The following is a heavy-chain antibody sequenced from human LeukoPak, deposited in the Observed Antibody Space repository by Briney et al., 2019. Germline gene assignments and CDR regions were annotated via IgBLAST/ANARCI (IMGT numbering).Heavy chain of an antibody. CDR1: GYTFTGYY. CDR2: INPNRGGT. CDR3: ARPYLRRRLYFDY. D-gene: IGHD3-16*01. V-gene: IGHV1-2*02. J-gene: IGHJ4*02. Sequence: ASVKVSCNASGYTFTGYYMQWVRQSPGQGLEWMGWINPNRGGTNYAQKFQGRVTITTDTSISTAYMELRRLRSDDTAVYYCARPYLRRRLYFDYWGQGTLVTVSS.